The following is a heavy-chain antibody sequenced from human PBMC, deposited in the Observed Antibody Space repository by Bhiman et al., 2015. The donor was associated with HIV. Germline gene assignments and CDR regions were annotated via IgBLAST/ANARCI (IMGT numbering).Heavy chain of an antibody. CDR3: AKEVHDAFDI. CDR1: GFIFSNYG. J-gene: IGHJ3*02. CDR2: IGDDGSKE. V-gene: IGHV3-30*02. D-gene: IGHD4/OR15-4a*01. Sequence: QVQLVESGGGVVQPGGSLRLSCAASGFIFSNYGIHWVRQAPGKGLEWVAFIGDDGSKEDYADSVKGRFTISRDNAKNSLYLQMNSLRAEDTALYYCAKEVHDAFDIWGQGTMVTVSS.